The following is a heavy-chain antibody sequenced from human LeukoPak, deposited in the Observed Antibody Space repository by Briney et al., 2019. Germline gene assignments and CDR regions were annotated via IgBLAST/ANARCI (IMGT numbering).Heavy chain of an antibody. CDR2: IRGDSTET. D-gene: IGHD3-3*01. Sequence: GGSLRLSCEGSGFTFSSYSMIWVRQAPGKGLEWVSSIRGDSTETRHADSLMGRFTISRDNAKKSLYLQMNSLRAEDTAEYYCARGHFGVVLDYWGQGTLVTVSS. J-gene: IGHJ4*02. CDR3: ARGHFGVVLDY. CDR1: GFTFSSYS. V-gene: IGHV3-21*01.